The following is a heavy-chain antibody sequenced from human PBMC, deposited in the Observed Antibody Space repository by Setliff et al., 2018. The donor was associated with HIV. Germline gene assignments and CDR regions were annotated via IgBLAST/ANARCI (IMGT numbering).Heavy chain of an antibody. Sequence: KASETLSLTCTVSGYSISSGYYWGWIRQPPGKGLEWIGSIYHSGSTYYNPSLKSRVTISVDTSKNQFSLKLSSVTAADTAVYYCARGRIVEIILYYFDYWGQGTLVTVSS. CDR1: GYSISSGYY. J-gene: IGHJ4*02. V-gene: IGHV4-38-2*02. CDR3: ARGRIVEIILYYFDY. D-gene: IGHD3-22*01. CDR2: IYHSGST.